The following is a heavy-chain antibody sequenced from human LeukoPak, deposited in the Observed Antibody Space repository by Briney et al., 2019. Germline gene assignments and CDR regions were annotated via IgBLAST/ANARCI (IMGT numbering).Heavy chain of an antibody. D-gene: IGHD1-1*01. Sequence: SETLSLSCTVSGGSISSYYWNWIRQTAGKGLEWIGRISSSGSANYNPSLKSRVTLSVDTSKNQLSLILNSVTAADTAVFYCATEPTRTPYYYMDVWGKGTTVIVS. CDR3: ATEPTRTPYYYMDV. CDR2: ISSSGSA. CDR1: GGSISSYY. V-gene: IGHV4-4*07. J-gene: IGHJ6*03.